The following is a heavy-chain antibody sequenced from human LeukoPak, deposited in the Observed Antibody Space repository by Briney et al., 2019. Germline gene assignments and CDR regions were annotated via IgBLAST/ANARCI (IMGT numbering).Heavy chain of an antibody. Sequence: SETLSLTCTVSGGSISSSYWSWIRQPPGKRLEWIGYIYYSGSTNYNPSLKSRVTISVDTSKNQFSLKLRSVTAADTAVYYCARHDADSSSWYNYWGQGTLVTVSS. D-gene: IGHD6-13*01. V-gene: IGHV4-59*01. CDR2: IYYSGST. CDR3: ARHDADSSSWYNY. CDR1: GGSISSSY. J-gene: IGHJ4*02.